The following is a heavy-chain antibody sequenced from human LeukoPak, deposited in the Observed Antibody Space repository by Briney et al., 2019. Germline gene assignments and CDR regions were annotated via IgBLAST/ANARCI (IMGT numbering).Heavy chain of an antibody. Sequence: GGSLRLSCAASGFTFSSYAMSWVRQAPGKGLERVSAISGSGGSTYYADSVKGRFTISRDNSKNTLYLQMNSLRAEDTAVYYCAKGLYYGSGGDYYYYGMDVWGQGTTVTVSS. J-gene: IGHJ6*02. V-gene: IGHV3-23*01. CDR2: ISGSGGST. CDR3: AKGLYYGSGGDYYYYGMDV. CDR1: GFTFSSYA. D-gene: IGHD3-10*01.